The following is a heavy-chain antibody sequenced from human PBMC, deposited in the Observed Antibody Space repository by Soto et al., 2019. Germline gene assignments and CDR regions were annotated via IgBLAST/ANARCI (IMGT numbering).Heavy chain of an antibody. D-gene: IGHD6-19*01. Sequence: SETLSLTCTVSGGSISGNYLTWIRQPVGSGLEWIGRISSNGNTNYNPSLRGRVTMSIDTSKNHFSLKLNSVTASDTAVYYCAREMWVPGLVSYFDFWGQGTLVTVSS. J-gene: IGHJ4*02. CDR2: ISSNGNT. CDR1: GGSISGNY. CDR3: AREMWVPGLVSYFDF. V-gene: IGHV4-4*07.